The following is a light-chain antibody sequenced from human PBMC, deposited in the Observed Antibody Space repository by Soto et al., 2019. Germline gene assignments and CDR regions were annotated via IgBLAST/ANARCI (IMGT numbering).Light chain of an antibody. J-gene: IGKJ1*01. CDR3: QQYETYSWT. CDR1: QSISSW. Sequence: DIQMTQSPSTLSACVGDRVTITCRASQSISSWLAWYQQKPGKAPKLLIHGASSLESGVPSRFSGSGSGTEFTLTISSLQPDDSATYYCQQYETYSWTFGHGTKVDIK. CDR2: GAS. V-gene: IGKV1-5*01.